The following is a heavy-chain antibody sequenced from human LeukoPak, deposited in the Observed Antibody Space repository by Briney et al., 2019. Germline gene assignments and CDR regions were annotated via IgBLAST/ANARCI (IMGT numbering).Heavy chain of an antibody. CDR3: ARVRQHHAGD. V-gene: IGHV3-7*01. Sequence: GGSLRLSCAASGFTVSSNYMSWVRQAPGKGLEWVANIKQDGSEKYYVDSVKGRFTISRDNAKNSLYLQMNSLRAEDTAVYYCARVRQHHAGDWGQGTLVTVSS. CDR2: IKQDGSEK. CDR1: GFTVSSNY. J-gene: IGHJ4*02. D-gene: IGHD6-13*01.